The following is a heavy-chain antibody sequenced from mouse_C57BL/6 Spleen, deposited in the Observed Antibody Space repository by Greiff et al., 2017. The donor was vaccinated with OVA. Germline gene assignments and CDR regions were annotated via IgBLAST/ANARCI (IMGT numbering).Heavy chain of an antibody. CDR2: IRNKANGYTT. V-gene: IGHV7-3*01. J-gene: IGHJ3*01. CDR3: ARWGPAWFAY. CDR1: GFTFTDYY. Sequence: EVQVVESGGGLVQPGGSLSLSCAASGFTFTDYYMSWVRQPPGKALEWLGFIRNKANGYTTEYSASVKGRFTISRDNSQSILYLQMNALRAEDSATYYCARWGPAWFAYWGQGTLVTVSA.